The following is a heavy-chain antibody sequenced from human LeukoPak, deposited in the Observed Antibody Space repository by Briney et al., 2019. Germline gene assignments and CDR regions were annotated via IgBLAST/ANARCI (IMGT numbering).Heavy chain of an antibody. CDR1: GGSISGYY. J-gene: IGHJ4*02. CDR2: IYYIGST. CDR3: ARQLIATAGSDY. V-gene: IGHV4-59*05. Sequence: PSETLSLTCIVSGGSISGYYWSWIRQPPGKGLEWVGSIYYIGSTYYNPSLKSRVTISVDTSKNQFSLKLSSVTAADTAVYYCARQLIATAGSDYWGQGTVVTVSS. D-gene: IGHD6-13*01.